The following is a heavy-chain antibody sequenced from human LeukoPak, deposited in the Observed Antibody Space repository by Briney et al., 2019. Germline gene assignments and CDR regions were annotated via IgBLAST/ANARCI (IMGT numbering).Heavy chain of an antibody. CDR2: LYSGGST. CDR1: EFTVGNNY. CDR3: ARDRRRVNFGVVKQSYYYYYMDV. J-gene: IGHJ6*03. V-gene: IGHV3-53*01. Sequence: PGGSLRLSCAASEFTVGNNYMNWVRQAPGKGLEWVSILYSGGSTYYADSVKGRFTISRDNSKNTLYLQMNSLRAEDTAVYYCARDRRRVNFGVVKQSYYYYYMDVWGKGTTVTVSS. D-gene: IGHD3-3*01.